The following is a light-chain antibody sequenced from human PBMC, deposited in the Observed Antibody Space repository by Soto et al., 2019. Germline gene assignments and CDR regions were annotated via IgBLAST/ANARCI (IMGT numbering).Light chain of an antibody. J-gene: IGLJ2*01. CDR3: PSYDSSLSGSDVL. CDR2: GNS. Sequence: QSVLTQPPSVSGAPGQRVTISCTGSSSNIGAGYDVHWYQQLPGTAPKLLIYGNSNRPSGVPDRFSGSKSGTSASLAITGLHAEDESDYYCPSYDSSLSGSDVLFGGVTKVTVL. V-gene: IGLV1-40*01. CDR1: SSNIGAGYD.